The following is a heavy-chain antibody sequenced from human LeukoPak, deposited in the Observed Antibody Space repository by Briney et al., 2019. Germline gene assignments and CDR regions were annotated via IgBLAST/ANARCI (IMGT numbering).Heavy chain of an antibody. CDR2: ISSSSSYI. CDR1: GFTFSSYS. CDR3: AKSNDWSGMYYFDY. Sequence: MSGGSLRLSCAASGFTFSSYSMNWVRQAPGMGLEWVSSISSSSSYIYYADSVKGRFTISRDNSKNTLYLQMNSLRAEDTALYYCAKSNDWSGMYYFDYWGQGSLVTVSS. J-gene: IGHJ4*02. D-gene: IGHD3-9*01. V-gene: IGHV3-21*04.